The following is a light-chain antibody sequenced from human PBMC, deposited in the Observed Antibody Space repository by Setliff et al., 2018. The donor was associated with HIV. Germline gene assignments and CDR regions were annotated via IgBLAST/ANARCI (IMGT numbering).Light chain of an antibody. CDR1: SSDVGRYDL. CDR3: CSNTGSNTFV. J-gene: IGLJ1*01. Sequence: QSALAQPASVSGSPGQSITISCTGTSSDVGRYDLVSWYQQHPAKAPKLIIYQATRRPSGVSNRFSGSKSGNTASLTISGLQAEDEADYYCCSNTGSNTFVFGTGTKVT. V-gene: IGLV2-23*01. CDR2: QAT.